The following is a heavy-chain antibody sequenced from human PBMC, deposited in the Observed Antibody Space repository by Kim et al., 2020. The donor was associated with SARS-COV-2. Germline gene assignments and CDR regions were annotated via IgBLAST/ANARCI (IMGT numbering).Heavy chain of an antibody. CDR2: SRNKRYSYTT. CDR3: VRGITVGSIVYVDY. D-gene: IGHD3-10*01. Sequence: GGSLRLSCAASGFIFSDHCIDWVRQAPGKGLEWVGRSRNKRYSYTTEYAASVRGRFTTSRDDSKDSLYLQMNSLKIEDTAIYYCVRGITVGSIVYVDYWGRGAVVPVSS. J-gene: IGHJ4*02. CDR1: GFIFSDHC. V-gene: IGHV3-72*01.